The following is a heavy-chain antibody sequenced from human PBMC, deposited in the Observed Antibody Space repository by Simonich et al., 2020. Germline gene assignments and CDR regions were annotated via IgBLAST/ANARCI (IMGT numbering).Heavy chain of an antibody. CDR1: GFTFSSYW. D-gene: IGHD7-27*01. V-gene: IGHV3-7*01. CDR2: IKQDGSGK. Sequence: GGGLVQPGGSLRLSCAASGFTFSSYWMSWVRQAPGKGLEWVANIKQDGSGKYYVDSVKGRFTISRDNAKNSLYLQMNSLRAEDTAVYYCARDGLGTAYYYYMDVWGKGTTVTVSS. CDR3: ARDGLGTAYYYYMDV. J-gene: IGHJ6*03.